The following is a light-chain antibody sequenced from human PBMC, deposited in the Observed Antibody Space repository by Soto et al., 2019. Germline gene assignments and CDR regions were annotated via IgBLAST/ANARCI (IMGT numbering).Light chain of an antibody. Sequence: EIVMTQSPATLSVSPGERATLSCRASQSITSNLAWYQQKPGQAPRVLIYGASTRATGVPARFSGSGSGTEFTLTISSLQSEDLAIYYCQEFHNWPLLTFGPGTKVEIK. J-gene: IGKJ3*01. CDR2: GAS. CDR3: QEFHNWPLLT. V-gene: IGKV3-15*01. CDR1: QSITSN.